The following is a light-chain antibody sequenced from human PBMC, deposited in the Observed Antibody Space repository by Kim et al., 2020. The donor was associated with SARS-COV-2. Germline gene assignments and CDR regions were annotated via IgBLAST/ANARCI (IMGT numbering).Light chain of an antibody. CDR2: GKN. CDR3: NSWTAVVTYWV. V-gene: IGLV3-19*02. J-gene: IGLJ3*02. CDR1: SLRSYY. Sequence: SSELTQDPAVSVALGQTVRITCQGDSLRSYYASWYQQKQGQAPVRVIYGKNNRPSGIPDRFSGSSSGNTASLTITGAQAEDEADYYCNSWTAVVTYWVFGGGTQLTVL.